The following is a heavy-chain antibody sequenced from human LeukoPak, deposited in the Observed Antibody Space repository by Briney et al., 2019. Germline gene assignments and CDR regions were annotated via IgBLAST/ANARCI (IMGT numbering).Heavy chain of an antibody. CDR3: ARGNSSSWFDP. CDR2: INHSGST. Sequence: PSETLSLTCAVYGGSFSGYYWSWIRQPPGKGLEWIGEINHSGSTNYNPSLKSQVTISVDTSKNQSSLKLSSVTAADTAVYYCARGNSSSWFDPWGQGTLVTVSS. CDR1: GGSFSGYY. V-gene: IGHV4-34*01. D-gene: IGHD6-13*01. J-gene: IGHJ5*02.